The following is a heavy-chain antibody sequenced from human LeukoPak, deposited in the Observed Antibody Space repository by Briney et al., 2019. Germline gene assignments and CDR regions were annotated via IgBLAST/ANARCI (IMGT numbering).Heavy chain of an antibody. D-gene: IGHD6-19*01. V-gene: IGHV3-30*02. J-gene: IGHJ4*02. CDR1: GFTLSSYG. CDR2: IRYDGSDK. CDR3: AKECWQWLVLGD. Sequence: PGGSLRLPCAASGFTLSSYGMHWVRQAPGKGLQWVTFIRYDGSDKYYADSVKGRFTISRDNSKNTLYLQMNSLRAEDTAVYYCAKECWQWLVLGDWGQGTLVTVSS.